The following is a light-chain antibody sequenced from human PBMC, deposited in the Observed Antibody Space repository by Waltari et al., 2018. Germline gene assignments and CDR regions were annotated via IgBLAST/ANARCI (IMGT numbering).Light chain of an antibody. V-gene: IGLV1-40*01. CDR2: RNT. CDR3: QSYDSRLTAWV. J-gene: IGLJ3*02. Sequence: QSLLTPPPSLSGAPGQRVTIPCTGDSSNIGAGYDVNSYQPFPGTAPRLLMARNTDRPAGVPGRFSGSKSGTSASLAITGLQAEDEAAYYCQSYDSRLTAWVFGGGTKVTVL. CDR1: SSNIGAGYD.